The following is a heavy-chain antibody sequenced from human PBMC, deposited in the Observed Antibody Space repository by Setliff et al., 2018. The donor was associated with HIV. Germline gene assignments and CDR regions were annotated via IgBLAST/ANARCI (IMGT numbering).Heavy chain of an antibody. Sequence: ASVKVSCKASRYTFSSYGINWVRQAPGQGPEWMGWMNPNSGNTGYAQKFQGRVTMTRNTSISTAYMQLSSLRAEDTALYLCANLWEMGAWGQGTLVTVSS. CDR3: ANLWEMGA. CDR1: RYTFSSYG. J-gene: IGHJ5*02. D-gene: IGHD1-26*01. CDR2: MNPNSGNT. V-gene: IGHV1-8*02.